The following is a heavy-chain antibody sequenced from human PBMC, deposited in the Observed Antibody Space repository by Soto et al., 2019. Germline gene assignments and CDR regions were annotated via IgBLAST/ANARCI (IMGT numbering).Heavy chain of an antibody. CDR2: IYYSGST. CDR3: ARGCGGDCYLNWFDP. D-gene: IGHD2-21*02. V-gene: IGHV4-59*01. CDR1: GGSISSYY. J-gene: IGHJ5*02. Sequence: SETLSLTCTVSGGSISSYYWSWIRQPPGKGLEWIGYIYYSGSTNYNPSLKSRVTISVDTSKNQFSLKLSSVTAADTAVYYCARGCGGDCYLNWFDPWGQGTLVTVSS.